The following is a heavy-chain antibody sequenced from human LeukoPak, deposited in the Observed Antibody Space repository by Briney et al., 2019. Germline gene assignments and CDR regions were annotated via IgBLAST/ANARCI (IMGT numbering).Heavy chain of an antibody. D-gene: IGHD6-13*01. CDR3: AKEEAAAGTGYYYYYMDV. Sequence: GGSLRLSCAASGFTFSSYGMHWVRQAPGKGLEWVAVIWYDGSNKYYADSVKGRFTISRDNSKNTLYLQMNSLGAEDTAVYYCAKEEAAAGTGYYYYYMDVWGKGTTVTVSS. CDR1: GFTFSSYG. V-gene: IGHV3-33*06. J-gene: IGHJ6*03. CDR2: IWYDGSNK.